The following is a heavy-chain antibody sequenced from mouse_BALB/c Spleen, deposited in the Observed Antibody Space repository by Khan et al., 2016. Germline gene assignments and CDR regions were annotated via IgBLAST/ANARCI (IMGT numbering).Heavy chain of an antibody. Sequence: EVQLQESGPGLVKPSQSLSLTCTVTGYSITSDYAWNWIRQFPGNKLEWMGNINYSGSTRYNPSLKSRISITRDTSKNQFFLQLNSVTTEDTATYYCARSPTATRYFDVWGAGTTVTVSS. D-gene: IGHD1-2*01. CDR3: ARSPTATRYFDV. CDR1: GYSITSDYA. CDR2: INYSGST. V-gene: IGHV3-2*02. J-gene: IGHJ1*01.